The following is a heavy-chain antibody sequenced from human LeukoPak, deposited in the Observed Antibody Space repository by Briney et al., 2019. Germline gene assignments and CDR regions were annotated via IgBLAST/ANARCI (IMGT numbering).Heavy chain of an antibody. CDR2: LNQWGNDK. CDR1: GFTFNNYW. D-gene: IGHD3-10*02. Sequence: GGSLRLSCAASGFTFNNYWMTWVRQPPGQGLEWVANLNQWGNDKYYADSVRGRFTISRDNARDSLYLQMNSLRAEDTAVYYCAELGITMIGGVWGKGTTVTISS. V-gene: IGHV3-7*01. CDR3: AELGITMIGGV. J-gene: IGHJ6*04.